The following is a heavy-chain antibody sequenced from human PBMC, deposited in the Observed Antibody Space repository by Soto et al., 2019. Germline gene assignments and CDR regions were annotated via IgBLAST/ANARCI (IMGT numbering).Heavy chain of an antibody. CDR2: IYYSGTT. J-gene: IGHJ4*02. D-gene: IGHD6-19*01. Sequence: SGTLSLTCTVFGGSISSFYWGWIRQPPGKGLEWIGYIYYSGTTNYNPSLKSRVTISVDTSKTQFSLNLSSVTAADTAVYYCARTVAGLWDYWGQGTLVTVSS. CDR3: ARTVAGLWDY. CDR1: GGSISSFY. V-gene: IGHV4-59*08.